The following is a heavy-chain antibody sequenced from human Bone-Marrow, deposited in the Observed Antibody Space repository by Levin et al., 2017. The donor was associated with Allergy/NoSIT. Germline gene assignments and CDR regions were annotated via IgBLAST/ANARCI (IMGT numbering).Heavy chain of an antibody. J-gene: IGHJ6*02. CDR3: AKGDCSGGSCYGSYYYYNLDV. D-gene: IGHD2-15*01. V-gene: IGHV3-30*18. CDR1: GFTFSSYA. Sequence: PGGSLRLSCAASGFTFSSYAMHWVRQAPGKGLEWVSVMSFDGSNKYYADSVKGRFTISRDNSKNTLYLQMNSLRAEDTAVYYCAKGDCSGGSCYGSYYYYNLDVWGQGTTVTVSS. CDR2: MSFDGSNK.